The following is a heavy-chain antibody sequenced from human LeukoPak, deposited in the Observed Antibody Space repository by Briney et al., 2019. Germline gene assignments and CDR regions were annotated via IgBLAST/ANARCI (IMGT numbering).Heavy chain of an antibody. Sequence: GASAKVSCKASGYTFTSYGISWVRQAPGQGLEWMGWISAYNGNTNYAQKLQGRVTMTTDTSTSTAYMELRSLRSDDTAVYYCARGDDYGDYGYYFDYWGQGTLVTVSS. CDR1: GYTFTSYG. J-gene: IGHJ4*02. D-gene: IGHD4-17*01. V-gene: IGHV1-18*01. CDR2: ISAYNGNT. CDR3: ARGDDYGDYGYYFDY.